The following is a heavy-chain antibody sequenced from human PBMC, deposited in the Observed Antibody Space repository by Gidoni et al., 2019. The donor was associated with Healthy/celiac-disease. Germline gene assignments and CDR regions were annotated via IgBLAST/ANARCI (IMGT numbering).Heavy chain of an antibody. Sequence: QVQLVESGGGVVQPGRSLRLSCAASGFTFSSYGMHWVRQAPGKGLEWVAVISYDGSNKYYADSVKGRFTISRDNSKNTLYLQMNSLRAEDTAVYYCAKDLSRSLGYWGQGTLVTVSS. D-gene: IGHD3-3*02. J-gene: IGHJ4*02. CDR2: ISYDGSNK. CDR3: AKDLSRSLGY. V-gene: IGHV3-30*18. CDR1: GFTFSSYG.